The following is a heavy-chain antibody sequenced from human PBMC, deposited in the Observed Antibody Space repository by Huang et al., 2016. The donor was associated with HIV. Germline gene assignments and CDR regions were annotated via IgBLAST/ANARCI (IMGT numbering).Heavy chain of an antibody. J-gene: IGHJ4*02. Sequence: QVQLVESGGGVVQPGRSLRLSCAAFGFTFNKFDMDWVRQAPGKGLEGVSIISYEGSSKYHADSVKGRFTISRDNSKNTVYLQMNSLRVEDTAVYYCAKDGRGSGTYYDYFEYWGQGTLVTVSS. CDR3: AKDGRGSGTYYDYFEY. CDR2: ISYEGSSK. V-gene: IGHV3-30*18. D-gene: IGHD1-26*01. CDR1: GFTFNKFD.